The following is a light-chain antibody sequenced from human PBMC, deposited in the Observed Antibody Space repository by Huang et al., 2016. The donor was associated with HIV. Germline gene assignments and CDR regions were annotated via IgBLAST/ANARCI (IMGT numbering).Light chain of an antibody. CDR1: QSLNKF. V-gene: IGKV3-11*01. CDR2: VAS. CDR3: QQRSNSLT. Sequence: EIVLTQSPDTLSLSPGQRATLSCRASQSLNKFLNWYQHKPGQAPRLLFYVASNSAAGIPARFNVSGSWTDFTLTITSLKPEDFAIYYCQQRSNSLTFGGGTKVEIK. J-gene: IGKJ4*01.